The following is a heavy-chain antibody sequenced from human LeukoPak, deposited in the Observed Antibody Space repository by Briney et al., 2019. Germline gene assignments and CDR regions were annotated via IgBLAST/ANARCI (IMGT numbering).Heavy chain of an antibody. V-gene: IGHV1-2*06. CDR2: INPDSGGT. J-gene: IGHJ4*02. CDR1: GYTFTGYY. Sequence: ASVTVSCKASGYTFTGYYMHWVRQAPGQGLEWMGRINPDSGGTKSAQRFQGRVTMTRDTSISTAYMEVSRLRSDDTAVYYCAINYYDSSGPLGIGYWGQGTLVTVPS. CDR3: AINYYDSSGPLGIGY. D-gene: IGHD3-22*01.